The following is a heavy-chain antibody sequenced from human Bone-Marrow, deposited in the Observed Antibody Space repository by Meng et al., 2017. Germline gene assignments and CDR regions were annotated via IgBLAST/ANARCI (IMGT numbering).Heavy chain of an antibody. CDR3: GGRSSSWYPFDY. D-gene: IGHD6-13*01. CDR1: GFTFSTYW. CDR2: INSDGINI. J-gene: IGHJ4*02. Sequence: EVRLVESGGGLVQSGGSLRLSCAASGFTFSTYWMHWVRQAPGKGLVWVSRINSDGINIKYADSVKGRFTVSRDNVKNTLYLQMNSLRAEDTAVYYCGGRSSSWYPFDYWGQGTLVTVSS. V-gene: IGHV3-74*03.